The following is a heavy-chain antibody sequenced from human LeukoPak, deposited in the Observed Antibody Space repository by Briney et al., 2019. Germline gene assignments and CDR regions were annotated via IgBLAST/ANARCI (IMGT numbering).Heavy chain of an antibody. D-gene: IGHD6-13*01. J-gene: IGHJ4*02. CDR1: GYTFTSYY. CDR2: INPSGGST. Sequence: ASVKVSCKASGYTFTSYYMHWVRQAPGQGLEWMGIINPSGGSTNYAQKFQGRVTMTTDTSASTAYMELRSLRFDDTAFYYCARVISSSWYHHDHWGQGTLVTVSS. CDR3: ARVISSSWYHHDH. V-gene: IGHV1-46*01.